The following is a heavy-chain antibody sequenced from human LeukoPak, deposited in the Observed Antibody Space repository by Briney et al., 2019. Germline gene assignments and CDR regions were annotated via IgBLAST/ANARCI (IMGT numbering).Heavy chain of an antibody. CDR3: ARVMNLPGWGYFDY. V-gene: IGHV3-48*01. CDR2: ISSSSSTI. D-gene: IGHD3-16*01. J-gene: IGHJ4*02. Sequence: PGGSLRLSCAASGFTFSSYSMNWVRQAPGKGLEWVSYISSSSSTIYYADSVKGRFTISRDNAKNSLYLQMNSLRAEDTAVYYCARVMNLPGWGYFDYWGQGTLVTVSS. CDR1: GFTFSSYS.